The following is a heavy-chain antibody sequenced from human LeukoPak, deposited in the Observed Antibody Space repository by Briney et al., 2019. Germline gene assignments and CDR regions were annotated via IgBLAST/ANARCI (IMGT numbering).Heavy chain of an antibody. J-gene: IGHJ3*02. Sequence: ASVKVSCKASGYTFTSYGISWVRQAPGQGLEWMGWISAYNGNTNYAQKLQGRVTMTTDTSTSTAYMELRSLRSDDTAEYYCARDRWLQDIVVVPAATAFDIWGQGTMVTVSS. V-gene: IGHV1-18*01. CDR3: ARDRWLQDIVVVPAATAFDI. CDR2: ISAYNGNT. CDR1: GYTFTSYG. D-gene: IGHD2-2*01.